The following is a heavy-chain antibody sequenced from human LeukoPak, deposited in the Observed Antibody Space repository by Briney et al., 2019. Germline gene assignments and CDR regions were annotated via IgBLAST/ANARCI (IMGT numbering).Heavy chain of an antibody. Sequence: ASVRVSCKASGYTFTSYGISWVRQAPGQGLEWMGWISAYNGNTNYAQKFQGRVTITADNSTSTAYMELSSLTSEDTAVYYCARGRQVYYFDYWGQGTLVTVSS. J-gene: IGHJ4*02. CDR1: GYTFTSYG. V-gene: IGHV1-18*01. CDR3: ARGRQVYYFDY. D-gene: IGHD1-14*01. CDR2: ISAYNGNT.